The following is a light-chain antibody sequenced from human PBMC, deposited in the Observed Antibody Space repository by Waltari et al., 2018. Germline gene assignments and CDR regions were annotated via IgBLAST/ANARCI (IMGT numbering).Light chain of an antibody. V-gene: IGKV1-5*03. Sequence: DIQMTQSPSTLSASVRDRVTITCRASQSISTWFAWYQQKPGKAPNLLIYKASTLESGVPSRCSGSGSGTEFTLTISSLQPDDFATYYCQQYKTYWTFGQGTKVEIK. J-gene: IGKJ1*01. CDR3: QQYKTYWT. CDR1: QSISTW. CDR2: KAS.